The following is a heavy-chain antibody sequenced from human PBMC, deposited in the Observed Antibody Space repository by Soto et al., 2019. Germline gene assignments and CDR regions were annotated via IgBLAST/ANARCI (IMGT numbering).Heavy chain of an antibody. J-gene: IGHJ5*02. CDR1: GGSISSSSYY. V-gene: IGHV4-39*02. D-gene: IGHD2-15*01. Sequence: SQTLSLTCTVSGGSISSSSYYWGWIRQPPGKGLEWIGSIYYSGSTYYNPSLKSRVTISVDTSKNHFSLKLSPVTAADTAVYYCAREGYCSGGSCYSDNWFDPWGQGTLVTVSS. CDR2: IYYSGST. CDR3: AREGYCSGGSCYSDNWFDP.